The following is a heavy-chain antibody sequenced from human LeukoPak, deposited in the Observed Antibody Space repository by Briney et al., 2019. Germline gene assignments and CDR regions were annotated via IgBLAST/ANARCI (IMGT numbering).Heavy chain of an antibody. CDR2: INPDNGDT. Sequence: GASVKVSCKTSGYSFTSQDMHWVHQAPGQSLEWMGCINPDNGDTKYSQEFQGRVTITRDTSATTAYMELSSLRSDDMAVYYCTLYNYWGQGTLVTVSS. V-gene: IGHV1-3*03. D-gene: IGHD2-2*02. CDR1: GYSFTSQD. CDR3: TLYNY. J-gene: IGHJ4*02.